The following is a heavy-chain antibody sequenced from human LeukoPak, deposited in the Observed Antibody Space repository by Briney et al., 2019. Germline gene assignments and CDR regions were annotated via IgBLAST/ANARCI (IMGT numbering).Heavy chain of an antibody. CDR2: INHIGSI. D-gene: IGHD6-13*01. Sequence: SETLSLTCAVYGGSFSGYYWSWIRQPPGKGLEWIGEINHIGSINYNPSLKSRVTLSVDTSKKQFSLKLNSVTAADTAVYYCARVYYSSSYDYWYFDLWGRGTLVTVSS. CDR1: GGSFSGYY. V-gene: IGHV4-34*01. J-gene: IGHJ2*01. CDR3: ARVYYSSSYDYWYFDL.